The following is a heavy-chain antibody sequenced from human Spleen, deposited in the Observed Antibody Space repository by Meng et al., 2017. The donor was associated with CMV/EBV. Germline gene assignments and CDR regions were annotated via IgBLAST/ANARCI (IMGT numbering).Heavy chain of an antibody. CDR2: IYPGDSDT. V-gene: IGHV5-51*01. CDR1: GYSFTSYW. Sequence: GESLKISCKGSGYSFTSYWIGWVRQMPGKGLEWTGIIYPGDSDTRYSPSFQGQVTISADKSISTAYLQWSSLKASDTAMYYCARWGVTIFGVVILDYWGQGTLVTVSS. D-gene: IGHD3-3*01. CDR3: ARWGVTIFGVVILDY. J-gene: IGHJ4*02.